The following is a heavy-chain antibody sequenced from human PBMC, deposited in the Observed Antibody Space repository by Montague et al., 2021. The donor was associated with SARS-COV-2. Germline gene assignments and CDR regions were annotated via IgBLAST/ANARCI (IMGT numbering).Heavy chain of an antibody. CDR2: IYYSGGT. CDR3: ARHLNYRDYGGDDY. CDR1: GGSISSSSYF. D-gene: IGHD4-17*01. V-gene: IGHV4-39*01. Sequence: SETLSLTCSVSGGSISSSSYFWGWIRQPPGKGLEWIGSIYYSGGTYSNSSLKSRVTISVDTSKNQFSLKLSSVTAADTAVYYCARHLNYRDYGGDDYWGQGTLATVSS. J-gene: IGHJ4*02.